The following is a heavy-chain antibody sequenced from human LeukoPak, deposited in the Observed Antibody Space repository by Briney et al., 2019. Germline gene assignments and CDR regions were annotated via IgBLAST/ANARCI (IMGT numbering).Heavy chain of an antibody. D-gene: IGHD1-1*01. Sequence: ASVKVSCKASGCTFTNYYMHWVRQAPGQGLEWMGIINPSGGSTSYAQKFQGRVTMTRDMSTSTVYMELSSLRSEDTAVYYCARDRVPGTRDAFDIWGQGTMVTVSS. CDR1: GCTFTNYY. J-gene: IGHJ3*02. CDR3: ARDRVPGTRDAFDI. CDR2: INPSGGST. V-gene: IGHV1-46*01.